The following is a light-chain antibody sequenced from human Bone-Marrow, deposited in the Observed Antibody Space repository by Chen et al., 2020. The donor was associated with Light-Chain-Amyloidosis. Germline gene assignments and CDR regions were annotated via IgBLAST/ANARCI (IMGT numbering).Light chain of an antibody. Sequence: SYELTQPPSVSVSPGQTARITCAGDDLPTKYAYWYQHKPGQAPVLVIHRDTERPSGISARFSGSSSGTTATLTISGVQAEDEADYHCQSADSSGTYEVIFGGGTKLTVL. CDR3: QSADSSGTYEVI. V-gene: IGLV3-25*03. CDR1: DLPTKY. CDR2: RDT. J-gene: IGLJ2*01.